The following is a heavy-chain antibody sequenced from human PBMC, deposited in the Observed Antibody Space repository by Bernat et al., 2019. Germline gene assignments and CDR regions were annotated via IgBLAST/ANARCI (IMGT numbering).Heavy chain of an antibody. CDR3: ARETTVVTLYDY. D-gene: IGHD4-23*01. Sequence: EVQLLESGGGLVQPGGSLRLSCAASGFTFSSYWISWVRQAPGTGLDGVANIKQDGSEKYYVEYVKSLFTISRDNAKKSLYLQMNSLRAEETAVYYCARETTVVTLYDYWGQGTLVTVSS. CDR2: IKQDGSEK. CDR1: GFTFSSYW. J-gene: IGHJ4*02. V-gene: IGHV3-7*03.